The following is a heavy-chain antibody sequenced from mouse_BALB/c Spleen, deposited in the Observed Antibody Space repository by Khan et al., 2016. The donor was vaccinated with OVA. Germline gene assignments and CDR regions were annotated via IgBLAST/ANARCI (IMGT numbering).Heavy chain of an antibody. CDR1: GFTFSSFG. J-gene: IGHJ4*01. D-gene: IGHD2-1*01. CDR2: ISSGSSNI. CDR3: ARYGNYAMDY. Sequence: EVHLVESGGGLVQPGGSRKLSCAASGFTFSSFGMHWVRQAPEKGLEWVAYISSGSSNIYYADTVKGRFTISRDNPKNTLFLQMTSLRSEDTAMYYCARYGNYAMDYWGQGTSVTVSS. V-gene: IGHV5-17*02.